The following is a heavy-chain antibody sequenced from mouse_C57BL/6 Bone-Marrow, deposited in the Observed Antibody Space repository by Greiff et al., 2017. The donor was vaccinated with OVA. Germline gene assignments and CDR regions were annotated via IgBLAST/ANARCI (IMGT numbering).Heavy chain of an antibody. CDR1: GFNIKDDY. D-gene: IGHD2-2*01. Sequence: VQLKESGAELVRPGASVKLSCTASGFNIKDDYMHWVKQRPEQGLEWIGWIDPENGDTEYASKFQGKATITADTSSNTAYLQLSSLTSEDTAVYYCTRWLRTDFDDWGTGTTVTVSS. V-gene: IGHV14-4*01. CDR2: IDPENGDT. J-gene: IGHJ1*03. CDR3: TRWLRTDFDD.